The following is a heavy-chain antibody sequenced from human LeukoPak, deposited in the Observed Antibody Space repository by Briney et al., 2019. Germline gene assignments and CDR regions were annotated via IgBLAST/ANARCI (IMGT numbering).Heavy chain of an antibody. J-gene: IGHJ4*02. CDR1: GFTFSSYW. D-gene: IGHD1-26*01. CDR3: AREGVGSTYYLDY. Sequence: GRSRRLSCAASGFTFSSYWMSWVRQAPGKGLEWVANIKQDGSEKYYVDSVKGRFTISRDSAKNSLYLQMHSLRAEDTAVYYCAREGVGSTYYLDYWGQGTLVTVSS. V-gene: IGHV3-7*01. CDR2: IKQDGSEK.